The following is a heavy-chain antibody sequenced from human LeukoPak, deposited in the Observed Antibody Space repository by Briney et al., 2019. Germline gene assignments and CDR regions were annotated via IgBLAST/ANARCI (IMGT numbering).Heavy chain of an antibody. CDR1: GDSVSSNSAA. V-gene: IGHV6-1*01. CDR3: ARSSFGEFLPHNWFGP. J-gene: IGHJ5*02. Sequence: SQTLSLTCAISGDSVSSNSAAWNWIRQSPSRGLEWLGKTYYRSKWYNDYAVSVKSRITINPDTSKNQFSLQLNSVTPEDTAVYYCARSSFGEFLPHNWFGPWGQGTLVTVSS. D-gene: IGHD3-10*01. CDR2: TYYRSKWYN.